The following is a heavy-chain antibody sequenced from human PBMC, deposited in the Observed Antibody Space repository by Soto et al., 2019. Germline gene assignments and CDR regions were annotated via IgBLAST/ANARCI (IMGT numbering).Heavy chain of an antibody. V-gene: IGHV4-59*01. CDR1: GGSFNSFYY. Sequence: SETLSLTCSVSGGSFNSFYYWSWLRPPPEKVLEWLGYIYHTGSTNYQPSLKSRVTISLDTSKNQFSLNLNSVTAADTAVYYCARWGVAMDVWGQGTTVTVSS. D-gene: IGHD3-16*01. J-gene: IGHJ6*02. CDR2: IYHTGST. CDR3: ARWGVAMDV.